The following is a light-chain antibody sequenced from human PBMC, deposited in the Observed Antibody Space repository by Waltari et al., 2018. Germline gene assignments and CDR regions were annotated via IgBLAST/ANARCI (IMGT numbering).Light chain of an antibody. Sequence: DIQMTQSPSSLSASVGDTVTITCRASQSISSWLAWYQQKPGKAPKLLIYKASSLQSGVPSRFSGSGSGTDFTLIISSLQPEDFTTYYCLQYSNSPFTFGPGTRLDIK. CDR2: KAS. CDR3: LQYSNSPFT. V-gene: IGKV1-12*01. CDR1: QSISSW. J-gene: IGKJ3*01.